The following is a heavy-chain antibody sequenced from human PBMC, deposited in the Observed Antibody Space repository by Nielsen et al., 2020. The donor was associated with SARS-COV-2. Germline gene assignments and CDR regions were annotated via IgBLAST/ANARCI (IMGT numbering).Heavy chain of an antibody. D-gene: IGHD6-19*01. CDR1: GFTFDDYA. CDR2: ISWNSGSI. CDR3: AKDIGSGWKPAYYFDY. V-gene: IGHV3-9*01. Sequence: SLKISCAASGFTFDDYAMHWVRQAPGKGLEWVSGISWNSGSIGYADSVKGRFTISRDNAKNSLYLQMNSLRAEDTALYYCAKDIGSGWKPAYYFDYWGQGTLVTVS. J-gene: IGHJ4*02.